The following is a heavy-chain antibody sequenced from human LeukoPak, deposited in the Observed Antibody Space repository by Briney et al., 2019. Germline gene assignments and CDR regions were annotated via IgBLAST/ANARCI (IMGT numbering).Heavy chain of an antibody. V-gene: IGHV3-23*01. CDR1: GFTFSSYA. CDR3: AKGGIVVVAATFRH. Sequence: GGSLKLSCAASGFTFSSYAMSWVRQAPGKGLEWVSAISGSGGSTYYADSVKGRFTISRDNSKNTLYLQMNSLRAEDTAVYYCAKGGIVVVAATFRHWGPGTLVTVSS. J-gene: IGHJ4*02. CDR2: ISGSGGST. D-gene: IGHD2-15*01.